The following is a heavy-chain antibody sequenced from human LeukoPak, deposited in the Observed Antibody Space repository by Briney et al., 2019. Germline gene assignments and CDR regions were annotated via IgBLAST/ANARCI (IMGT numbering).Heavy chain of an antibody. Sequence: PGGSLRLSCAASGFIFSDYYMTWIRQAPGKGLEWASHMSGRGSTIYYADSVKGRFTVSRDNAHNSLHLQMNNLRAEDTAIYYCVRDNWGFDSWGHGTLVTVSS. CDR3: VRDNWGFDS. CDR1: GFIFSDYY. CDR2: MSGRGSTI. J-gene: IGHJ4*01. D-gene: IGHD7-27*01. V-gene: IGHV3-11*01.